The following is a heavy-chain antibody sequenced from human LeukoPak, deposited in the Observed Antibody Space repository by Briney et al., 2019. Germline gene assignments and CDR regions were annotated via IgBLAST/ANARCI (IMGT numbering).Heavy chain of an antibody. Sequence: GGSLRLSCTASGPAFNSYAMSWVRQAPGKGLEWVSGISGVTATTYYADSVKGRFTISRDKSKNTLYLEMNSLRVEDTAVYYCVKDLFRYDYWGQGTLATVSS. CDR2: ISGVTATT. J-gene: IGHJ4*02. D-gene: IGHD3-16*02. V-gene: IGHV3-23*01. CDR3: VKDLFRYDY. CDR1: GPAFNSYA.